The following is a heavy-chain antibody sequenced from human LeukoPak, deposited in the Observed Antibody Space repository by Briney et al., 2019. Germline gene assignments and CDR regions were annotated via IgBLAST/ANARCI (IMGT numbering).Heavy chain of an antibody. CDR3: AKDERIQLWFPYGMDV. J-gene: IGHJ6*02. Sequence: GGSLRLSCAASGFTVSSNYMNWVRQAPGKGLEWVSAISGSGVNTYYADSVKGRFTISRDNSKNTLYLQMNSLRAEDTALYYCAKDERIQLWFPYGMDVWGQGTTVTVSS. CDR2: ISGSGVNT. CDR1: GFTVSSNY. D-gene: IGHD5-18*01. V-gene: IGHV3-23*01.